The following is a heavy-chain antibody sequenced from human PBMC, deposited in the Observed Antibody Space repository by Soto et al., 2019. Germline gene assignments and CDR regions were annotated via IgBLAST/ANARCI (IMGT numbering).Heavy chain of an antibody. Sequence: QVQLQQWGAGLLKPSETLSLTCAVYGGSLSGYYWSWIRQPPGKALEWIGEINHSGNTNYNPSLKSRVTISVDTSKNHLFLNLSSVTAADTAMYYCARHHVRGRTIAGAAEFWGQGTRVTVSS. CDR1: GGSLSGYY. D-gene: IGHD1-26*01. CDR2: INHSGNT. CDR3: ARHHVRGRTIAGAAEF. J-gene: IGHJ4*02. V-gene: IGHV4-34*01.